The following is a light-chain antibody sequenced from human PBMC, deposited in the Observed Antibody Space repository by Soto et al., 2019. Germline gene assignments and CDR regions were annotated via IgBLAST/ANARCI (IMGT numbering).Light chain of an antibody. Sequence: AIRMTQSPSSLSASTGDRVTITCRASQGISSYLAWYQQKPGKAPKLLIYAASTLQSGVPSRFSGSGSGTDFTLTISCLQSEDFATYYCQQYYNYPVTFGQGTRLEN. CDR1: QGISSY. J-gene: IGKJ5*01. CDR3: QQYYNYPVT. V-gene: IGKV1-8*01. CDR2: AAS.